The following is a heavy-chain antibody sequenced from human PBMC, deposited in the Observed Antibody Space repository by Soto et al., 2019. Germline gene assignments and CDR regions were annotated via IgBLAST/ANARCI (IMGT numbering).Heavy chain of an antibody. CDR1: GYSFTSYA. Sequence: ASVKVSCKTSGYSFTSYAIHWVRQAPGQRLEWVGWINAGNGKTQYSQKFQGRVTITRDTSASTAYMELSSLRSEDTAMYYCARQLTGTTIPFDYWGQGTLVTVSS. CDR3: ARQLTGTTIPFDY. CDR2: INAGNGKT. V-gene: IGHV1-3*01. D-gene: IGHD1-20*01. J-gene: IGHJ4*02.